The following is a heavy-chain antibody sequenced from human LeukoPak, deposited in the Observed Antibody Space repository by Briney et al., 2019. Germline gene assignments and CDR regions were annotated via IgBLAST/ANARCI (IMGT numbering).Heavy chain of an antibody. V-gene: IGHV3-7*01. D-gene: IGHD2-15*01. Sequence: QPGGSLRLSCAASGFTFSSYWMSWVRQAPGKGLEWVANIKQDGSEKYYVDSVKGRFTISRDSAKNSLYLQMNSLRAEDTAVYYCAREYCSGGSCYSYYYYYYMDAWGKGTTVTVSS. CDR1: GFTFSSYW. J-gene: IGHJ6*03. CDR2: IKQDGSEK. CDR3: AREYCSGGSCYSYYYYYYMDA.